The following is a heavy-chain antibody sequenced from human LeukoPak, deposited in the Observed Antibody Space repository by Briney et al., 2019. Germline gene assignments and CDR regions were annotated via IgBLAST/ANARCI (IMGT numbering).Heavy chain of an antibody. Sequence: SETLSLTCSVSGGSISSYYWSWIRQPAGKGLEWIGRIYTSGSTNYNPSLKSRVTMSVDTSKNQFSLKLSSVTAADTAVYYCARDPPNYYDSSGYSTWGQGTLVTVSS. CDR1: GGSISSYY. CDR3: ARDPPNYYDSSGYST. D-gene: IGHD3-22*01. CDR2: IYTSGST. J-gene: IGHJ5*02. V-gene: IGHV4-4*07.